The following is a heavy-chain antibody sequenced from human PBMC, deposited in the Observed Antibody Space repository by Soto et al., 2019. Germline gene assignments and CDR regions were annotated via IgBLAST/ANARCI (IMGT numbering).Heavy chain of an antibody. D-gene: IGHD1-26*01. V-gene: IGHV4-4*07. Sequence: ASETLSLTCAVYGGSFSSYYWSWIRQPAGKGLEWIGRIYTSGSTNYNPSLKSRVTMSVDTSKNQFSLKLSSVTAADTAVYYCARDGIVGVTGHYYYYYGMDVWGQGTTVTVSS. J-gene: IGHJ6*02. CDR1: GGSFSSYY. CDR2: IYTSGST. CDR3: ARDGIVGVTGHYYYYYGMDV.